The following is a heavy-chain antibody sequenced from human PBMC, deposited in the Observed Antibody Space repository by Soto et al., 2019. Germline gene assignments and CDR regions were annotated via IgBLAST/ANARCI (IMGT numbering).Heavy chain of an antibody. Sequence: ASVKVSCKASGYTFTSYGISWVRQAPGQGLEWMGWISAYNGNTNYAQKLQGRVTMTTDTSTSTAYMGRRSMRSDDTAVYDCGRASTYYDFWSGYAFDYWGQGTLVTVSS. J-gene: IGHJ4*02. CDR1: GYTFTSYG. CDR3: GRASTYYDFWSGYAFDY. CDR2: ISAYNGNT. D-gene: IGHD3-3*01. V-gene: IGHV1-18*01.